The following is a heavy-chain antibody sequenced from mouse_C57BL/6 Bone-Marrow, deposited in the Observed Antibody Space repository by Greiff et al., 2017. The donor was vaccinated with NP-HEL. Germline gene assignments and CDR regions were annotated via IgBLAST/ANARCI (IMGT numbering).Heavy chain of an antibody. CDR1: GFTFSDYY. CDR3: AREAYSYYGSSYWYFDV. Sequence: EVMLVESEGGLVQPGSSMKLSCTASGFTFSDYYMAWVRQVPEKGLEGVANINYDGSSTYYLDSLKSRFIISRDNAKNILYLQMHSLKSEDTATYYCAREAYSYYGSSYWYFDVWGTGTTVTVSS. D-gene: IGHD1-1*01. V-gene: IGHV5-16*01. J-gene: IGHJ1*03. CDR2: INYDGSST.